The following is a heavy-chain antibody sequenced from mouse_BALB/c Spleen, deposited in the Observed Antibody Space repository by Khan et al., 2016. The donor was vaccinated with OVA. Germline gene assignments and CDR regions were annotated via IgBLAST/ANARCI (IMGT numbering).Heavy chain of an antibody. CDR1: GYSIASDYA. J-gene: IGHJ2*01. CDR3: ARVYGGDFDY. D-gene: IGHD1-1*01. Sequence: VQLKQSGPGLVKPSQSLSLTCTVTGYSIASDYAWNWNRQFPGNKLEWMGFISYSGNTNYNPSLKSRISITRDTSKNQFFLQLNSVTSEDTATYYCARVYGGDFDYWGQGTTLTVSS. CDR2: ISYSGNT. V-gene: IGHV3-2*02.